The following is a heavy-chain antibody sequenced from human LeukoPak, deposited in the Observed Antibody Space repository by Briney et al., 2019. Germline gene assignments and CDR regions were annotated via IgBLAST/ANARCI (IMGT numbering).Heavy chain of an antibody. CDR2: INHSGST. D-gene: IGHD2-15*01. J-gene: IGHJ6*02. Sequence: SETLSLSCAVYGGSFSGYYWSWIRQPPGKGLEWIGEINHSGSTNYNPSLKSRVTISVDTSKNQFSLKLSSVTAADTAVYYCARGANFYYYGMDVWGQGTTVTVSS. CDR1: GGSFSGYY. V-gene: IGHV4-34*01. CDR3: ARGANFYYYGMDV.